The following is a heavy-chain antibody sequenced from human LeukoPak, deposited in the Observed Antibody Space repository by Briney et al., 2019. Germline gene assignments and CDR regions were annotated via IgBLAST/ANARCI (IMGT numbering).Heavy chain of an antibody. CDR1: GFTFSSYG. V-gene: IGHV3-30*18. D-gene: IGHD3-9*01. Sequence: GGSLRLSCAASGFTFSSYGMHWVRQAPGKGLEWVAVISYDGSNKYYADSVKGRFTISRDNSKNTLYLQMNSLRAEDTAVYYCAKDISVDILTGYYPPWYYYGMDVWGQGTTVTVSS. J-gene: IGHJ6*02. CDR3: AKDISVDILTGYYPPWYYYGMDV. CDR2: ISYDGSNK.